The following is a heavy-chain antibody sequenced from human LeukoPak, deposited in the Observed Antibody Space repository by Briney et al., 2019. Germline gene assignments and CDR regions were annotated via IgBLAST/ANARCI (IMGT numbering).Heavy chain of an antibody. CDR2: IYPGDSDT. CDR3: ARRRYYYGSGTLAGGWFDP. V-gene: IGHV5-51*01. D-gene: IGHD3-10*01. CDR1: GYSFTSYW. Sequence: GESLKISCKGSGYSFTSYWISWVRQMPGKGLEWMGIIYPGDSDTRYSPSFQGQVTISADKSISTAYLQWSSLKASDTAMYYCARRRYYYGSGTLAGGWFDPWGQGTLVTVSS. J-gene: IGHJ5*02.